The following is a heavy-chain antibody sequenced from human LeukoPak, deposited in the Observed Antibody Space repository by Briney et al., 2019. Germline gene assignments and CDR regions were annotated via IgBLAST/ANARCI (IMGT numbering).Heavy chain of an antibody. CDR3: ARGGACSGDNCHATLYDY. CDR2: SSGSSGAI. J-gene: IGHJ4*02. Sequence: GGSLRLSCAASGFTFSTYDMNWVRQAPGKGLEWVSCSSGSSGAISYADSVKGRFTISRDNAKNSLYLQMNSLRAEDTAVYYCARGGACSGDNCHATLYDYWGQGTLVTVSS. V-gene: IGHV3-48*01. CDR1: GFTFSTYD. D-gene: IGHD2-15*01.